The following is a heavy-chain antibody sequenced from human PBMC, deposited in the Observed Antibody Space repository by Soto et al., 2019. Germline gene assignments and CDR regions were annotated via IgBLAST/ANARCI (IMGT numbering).Heavy chain of an antibody. CDR1: GYTFTSYG. CDR2: ISAYNGNT. V-gene: IGHV1-18*01. CDR3: ARVYTMVRGVIITRPYYCYYYMDV. J-gene: IGHJ6*03. Sequence: ASVKVSCKASGYTFTSYGISWVRQAPGQGLEWMGWISAYNGNTNYAQKLQGRVTMTTDTSTSTAYMELRSLRSDDTAVYYCARVYTMVRGVIITRPYYCYYYMDVWGKGTTVTVSS. D-gene: IGHD3-10*01.